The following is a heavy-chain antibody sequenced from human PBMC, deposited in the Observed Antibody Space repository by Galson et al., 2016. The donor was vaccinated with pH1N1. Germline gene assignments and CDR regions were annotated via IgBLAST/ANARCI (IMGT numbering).Heavy chain of an antibody. D-gene: IGHD3-3*01. J-gene: IGHJ2*01. V-gene: IGHV3-48*01. CDR1: GFSFSSYT. CDR2: ITSGSGGI. Sequence: SLRLSCVASGFSFSSYTMNWVRQAPGKALEWLSHITSGSGGINYADSVKGRFTISRDNAKNSLFLEIDSLRAEDTAVYYCTRCANGPLDFWVFDLWGRGTLVSVSP. CDR3: TRCANGPLDFWVFDL.